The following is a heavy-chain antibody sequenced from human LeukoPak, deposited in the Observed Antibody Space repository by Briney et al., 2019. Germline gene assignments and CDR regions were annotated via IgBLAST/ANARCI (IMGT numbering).Heavy chain of an antibody. Sequence: SETLSLTCTVSGGSISGYYWSWIRQPPGKGLEWVGLYYSENTNYNPSLKSRVTISVDTSKDQFSLKLTSVTAADTAVYYCARDGSSRSLATWGQGTLVTVSS. D-gene: IGHD6-6*01. CDR3: ARDGSSRSLAT. V-gene: IGHV4-59*01. CDR1: GGSISGYY. CDR2: YYSENT. J-gene: IGHJ5*02.